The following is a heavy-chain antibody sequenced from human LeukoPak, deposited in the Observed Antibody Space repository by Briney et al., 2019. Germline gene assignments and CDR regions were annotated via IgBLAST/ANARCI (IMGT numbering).Heavy chain of an antibody. J-gene: IGHJ4*02. CDR3: ARGGTVTTFLSY. D-gene: IGHD4-17*01. CDR1: GGFISSYY. V-gene: IGHV4-59*01. Sequence: SETLSLTCTVSGGFISSYYWSWIRQPPGKGLEWIGYVYYSGSTNYNPSLKSRVTISVDTSKNQFSLKLCSVTAADTAVYYCARGGTVTTFLSYWGQGTLVTVSS. CDR2: VYYSGST.